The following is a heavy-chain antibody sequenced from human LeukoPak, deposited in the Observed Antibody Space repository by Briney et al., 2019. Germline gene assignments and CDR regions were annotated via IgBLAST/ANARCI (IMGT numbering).Heavy chain of an antibody. D-gene: IGHD6-6*01. Sequence: GESLKISCKGSGYKFNAYWIGWVRQMPGKGLEWMGFIYPDDSETRYSPSFQGQVTISADKSSSTAYVQWTSLKASDSAMYYCARRGSRSSGVYYGLDVWGQGTTVTVSS. CDR1: GYKFNAYW. CDR3: ARRGSRSSGVYYGLDV. J-gene: IGHJ6*02. V-gene: IGHV5-51*01. CDR2: IYPDDSET.